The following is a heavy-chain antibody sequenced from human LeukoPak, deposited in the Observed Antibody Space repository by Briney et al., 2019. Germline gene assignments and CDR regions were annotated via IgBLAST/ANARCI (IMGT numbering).Heavy chain of an antibody. CDR3: ARDRPYDSSGYYSGYWYFDL. CDR1: GYTFTGYY. J-gene: IGHJ2*01. D-gene: IGHD3-22*01. V-gene: IGHV1-46*03. Sequence: ASVKVSCKASGYTFTGYYMHWVRQAPGQGLEWMGIINPSGGSTSYAQKFQGRVTMTRDTSTSTVYMELSSLRSEDTAVYYCARDRPYDSSGYYSGYWYFDLWGRGTLVTVSS. CDR2: INPSGGST.